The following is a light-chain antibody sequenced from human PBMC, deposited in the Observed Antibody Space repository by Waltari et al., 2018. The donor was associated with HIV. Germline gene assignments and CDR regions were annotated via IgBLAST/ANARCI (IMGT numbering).Light chain of an antibody. J-gene: IGKJ4*01. Sequence: EIVLTQSPATLSLSPGERATLSCRASQSVSSYLAWYQQKPGQAPKLLIYGASNRATGIPARFSGSGSGTDFTLTISSLEPEDFAVYYCRQRRNWPPGATFGGGTKVEIK. V-gene: IGKV3-11*01. CDR1: QSVSSY. CDR3: RQRRNWPPGAT. CDR2: GAS.